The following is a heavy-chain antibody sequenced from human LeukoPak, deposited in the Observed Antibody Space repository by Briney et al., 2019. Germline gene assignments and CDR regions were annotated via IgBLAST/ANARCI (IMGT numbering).Heavy chain of an antibody. J-gene: IGHJ6*02. V-gene: IGHV4-59*01. D-gene: IGHD5-12*01. CDR1: GGSISSYY. Sequence: SETLSLTCTVSGGSISSYYWSGIRQPPGKGLEWIGYIYYSGSTNYNPSLKSRVTISVDTSKNQFSLKLSSVTAADTAVYYCARGGNGYDKYYYYGMDVWGQGTTVTVSS. CDR2: IYYSGST. CDR3: ARGGNGYDKYYYYGMDV.